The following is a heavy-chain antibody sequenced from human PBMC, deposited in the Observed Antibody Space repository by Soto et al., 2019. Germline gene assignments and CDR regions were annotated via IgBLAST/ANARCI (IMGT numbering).Heavy chain of an antibody. Sequence: EVQLLESGGGLVQPGGSLRLSCAASGFTFSSYAMSWVRQAPGKGLEGVSAISGSGGSTYYADSVKGRFTISRDNSKNTLYLQMNSLRAEDTAVYYCAMSIAARPGDWYFDLWGRGTLVTVSS. V-gene: IGHV3-23*01. J-gene: IGHJ2*01. CDR1: GFTFSSYA. D-gene: IGHD6-6*01. CDR2: ISGSGGST. CDR3: AMSIAARPGDWYFDL.